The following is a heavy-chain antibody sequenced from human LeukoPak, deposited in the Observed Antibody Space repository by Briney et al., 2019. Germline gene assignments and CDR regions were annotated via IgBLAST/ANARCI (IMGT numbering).Heavy chain of an antibody. D-gene: IGHD2-2*01. CDR2: INPNSDGT. J-gene: IGHJ3*02. V-gene: IGHV1-2*02. CDR1: GYTFTGYY. CDR3: ARGAIVVVPAAISAFDI. Sequence: ASVKVSCKASGYTFTGYYMHWVRQAPGQGLEWMGWINPNSDGTNYAQKFQGRVTMTRDTSISTAYMELSRLRSDDTAVYYCARGAIVVVPAAISAFDIWGQGTMVTVSS.